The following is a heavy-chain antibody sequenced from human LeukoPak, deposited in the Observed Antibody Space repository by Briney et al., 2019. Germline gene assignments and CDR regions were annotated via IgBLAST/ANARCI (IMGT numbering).Heavy chain of an antibody. J-gene: IGHJ5*02. CDR2: IQYDGGNK. V-gene: IGHV3-30*02. D-gene: IGHD3-10*01. CDR1: GFTFSSYG. CDR3: AKRGSGSNRAGYNWFDP. Sequence: GGSLRLSCAASGFTFSSYGMHWVRQAPGKGLEWVAFIQYDGGNKYYADSVKGRFTISRDNSKNTLYLQMNSLRAEDTAVYYCAKRGSGSNRAGYNWFDPWGQGTLVTVSS.